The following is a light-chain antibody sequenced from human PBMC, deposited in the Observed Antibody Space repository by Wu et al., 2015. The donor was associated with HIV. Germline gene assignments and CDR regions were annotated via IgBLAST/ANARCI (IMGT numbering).Light chain of an antibody. CDR3: QHYNNWPLWT. Sequence: EILMTQSPATLSVSPGDRVTLSCTSSQSINSNLAWYQQKPGQAPRLLIYGASTRATGIPTRFSGSESGTEFTLTISGIQSEDFALYYCQHYNNWPLWTFGQGTKGGNQ. V-gene: IGKV3-15*01. J-gene: IGKJ1*01. CDR1: QSINSN. CDR2: GAS.